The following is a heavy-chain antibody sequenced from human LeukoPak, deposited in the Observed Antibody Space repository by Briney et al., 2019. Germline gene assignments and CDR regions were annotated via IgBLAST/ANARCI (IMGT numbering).Heavy chain of an antibody. CDR3: AKSGGYGLIDY. V-gene: IGHV4-39*01. D-gene: IGHD6-25*01. CDR2: IYSSGST. J-gene: IGHJ4*01. CDR1: GVSISSSSYY. Sequence: SESLSLTRNVSGVSISSSSYYWGWIRQPPGKGLEWIGSIYSSGSTYYNSSLKGRVTISIDTSKNQVSLKMSSVTAADTAVYYCAKSGGYGLIDYWGQGTLVTVSS.